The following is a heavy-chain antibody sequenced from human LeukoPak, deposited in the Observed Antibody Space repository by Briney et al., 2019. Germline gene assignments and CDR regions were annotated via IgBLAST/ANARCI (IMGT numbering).Heavy chain of an antibody. CDR2: IYSGGST. CDR1: GFTFSSYA. V-gene: IGHV3-23*03. J-gene: IGHJ4*02. CDR3: ARENGSPFDY. D-gene: IGHD3-10*01. Sequence: GGSLRLSCAASGFTFSSYAMSWVRQAPGKGLEWVSVIYSGGSTNYADSVKGRFTISRDNSKNTLYLQMNSLRAEDTAVYYCARENGSPFDYWGQGTLVTVSS.